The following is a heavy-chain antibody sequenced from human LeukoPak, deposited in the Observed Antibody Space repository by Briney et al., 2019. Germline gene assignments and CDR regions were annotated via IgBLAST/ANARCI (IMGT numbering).Heavy chain of an antibody. CDR1: GGSISSYY. J-gene: IGHJ4*02. CDR2: IYYSGST. Sequence: SETLSLTCTVSGGSISSYYWSWIRQPPGKGLEWIGYIYYSGSTNYNPSLKSRVTMSVDTSKNQFSLKLSSVTAADTAVYYCARTTMVRSRGNRYYFDYWGQGTLVTVSS. D-gene: IGHD3-10*01. V-gene: IGHV4-59*12. CDR3: ARTTMVRSRGNRYYFDY.